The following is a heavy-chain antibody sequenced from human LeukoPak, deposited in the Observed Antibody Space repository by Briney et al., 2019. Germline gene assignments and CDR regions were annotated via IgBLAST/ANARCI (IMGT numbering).Heavy chain of an antibody. CDR2: FYHSVST. Sequence: PSETLSLTCTVSGYTISSGYFWVWIRQPPEKGLEWIGSFYHSVSTYYNPSLKSRVTISVDTSKNQFSLKLSSVTAADTAVYYCARGVGFYYYYYYMDVWGTGTTVTVSS. CDR1: GYTISSGYF. J-gene: IGHJ6*03. V-gene: IGHV4-38-2*02. CDR3: ARGVGFYYYYYYMDV.